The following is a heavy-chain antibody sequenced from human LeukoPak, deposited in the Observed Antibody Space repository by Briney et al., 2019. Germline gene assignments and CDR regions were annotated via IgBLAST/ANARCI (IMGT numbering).Heavy chain of an antibody. J-gene: IGHJ4*02. CDR1: GGSISDYY. CDR2: FYTSGSI. Sequence: PSETLSLTCTVSGGSISDYYWSWIRQPAGKGLEWIGRFYTSGSINYNPSLKSRVTMSVDTSKNQLSLQLSSVTAADTAVYHCARDPGITPFDYWGQGTLVTVSS. CDR3: ARDPGITPFDY. V-gene: IGHV4-4*07.